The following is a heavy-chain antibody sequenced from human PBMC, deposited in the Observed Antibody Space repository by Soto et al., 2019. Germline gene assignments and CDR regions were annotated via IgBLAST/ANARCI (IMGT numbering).Heavy chain of an antibody. CDR2: ISANNDNT. Sequence: QVQLVQSGAEVKKPGASVKVSCKASGYTFTSYGISWVRQAPGQGLEWMGWISANNDNTNYAQKLQGRDTMTTDTSASTAYMERRSLSSDDTAVYYCAREGSNDGASVDSWGQGTPFTVSS. CDR3: AREGSNDGASVDS. D-gene: IGHD1-1*01. CDR1: GYTFTSYG. V-gene: IGHV1-18*01. J-gene: IGHJ4*02.